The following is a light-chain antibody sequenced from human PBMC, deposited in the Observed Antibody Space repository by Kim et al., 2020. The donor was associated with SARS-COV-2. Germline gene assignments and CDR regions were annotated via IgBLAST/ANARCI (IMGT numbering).Light chain of an antibody. CDR1: PSIFYSSNNKNY. CDR2: WAS. CDR3: QQYYSSPLT. J-gene: IGKJ2*01. V-gene: IGKV4-1*01. Sequence: RATINCRSSPSIFYSSNNKNYLAWYQQKPGQPPKLLIYWASIRESGVPDRFSGSGSGTDFTLTISSLQAEDVAVYYCQQYYSSPLTFGQGTKLEI.